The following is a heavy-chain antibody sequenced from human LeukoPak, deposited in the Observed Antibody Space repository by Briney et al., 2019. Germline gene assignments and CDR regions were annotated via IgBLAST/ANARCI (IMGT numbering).Heavy chain of an antibody. Sequence: PGGSLRLSCAASGFTVSSNYMSWVRQAPGKGLEWVSVIYSGGSTYYADSVKGRFTISRDNSKNTLYLQMNSLRAEDTAVYYCVRVLRGWLPPYYYYMDVWGKGTTVTVSS. CDR3: VRVLRGWLPPYYYYMDV. D-gene: IGHD5-12*01. CDR2: IYSGGST. CDR1: GFTVSSNY. V-gene: IGHV3-66*02. J-gene: IGHJ6*03.